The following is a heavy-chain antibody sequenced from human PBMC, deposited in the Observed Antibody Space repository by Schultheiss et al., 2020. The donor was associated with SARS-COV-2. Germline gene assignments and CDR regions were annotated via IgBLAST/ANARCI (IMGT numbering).Heavy chain of an antibody. CDR2: MNPNSGNA. CDR1: GYTFTNYD. D-gene: IGHD2-15*01. V-gene: IGHV1-8*01. CDR3: AREKRYCSGGSCSDYYYYYGMDV. Sequence: ASVKVSCKASGYTFTNYDINWVRQATGQGLAWMGWMNPNSGNAGYAQKFLGRVTMTRDTSTSTVYMELSSLRSEDTAVYYCAREKRYCSGGSCSDYYYYYGMDVWGQGTTVTVSS. J-gene: IGHJ6*02.